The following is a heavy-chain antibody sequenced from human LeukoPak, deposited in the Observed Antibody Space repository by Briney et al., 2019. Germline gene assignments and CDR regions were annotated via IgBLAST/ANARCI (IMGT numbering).Heavy chain of an antibody. Sequence: GGSLRLSCAASGFTFSSYWMHWVRQAPGKGLAWDSHTNTGGSSTMHADSVKGRFTISRDNAKNTLYLQMNSLRVEDTAVYYCTRDLMDYDVSTGLHHYYMDVWGQGTTVTVSS. D-gene: IGHD3-9*01. CDR3: TRDLMDYDVSTGLHHYYMDV. CDR2: TNTGGSST. CDR1: GFTFSSYW. J-gene: IGHJ6*02. V-gene: IGHV3-74*03.